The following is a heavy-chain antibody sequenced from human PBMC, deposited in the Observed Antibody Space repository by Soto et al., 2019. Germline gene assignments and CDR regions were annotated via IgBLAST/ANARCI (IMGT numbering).Heavy chain of an antibody. CDR2: IIPIFGTA. CDR3: GRDLYYDEIDY. V-gene: IGHV1-69*06. J-gene: IGHJ4*02. CDR1: GGTFSSYA. Sequence: SVKVSCKASGGTFSSYAISWVRQAPGQGLEWMGGIIPIFGTANYAQKFQGRVTITADKSTSTAYMELSSLRSEDTAVYYCGRDLYYDEIDYLGQGTLVTVSS. D-gene: IGHD3-3*01.